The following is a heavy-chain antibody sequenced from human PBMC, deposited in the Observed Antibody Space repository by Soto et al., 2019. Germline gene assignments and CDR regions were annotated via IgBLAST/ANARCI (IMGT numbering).Heavy chain of an antibody. V-gene: IGHV4-34*01. J-gene: IGHJ6*02. D-gene: IGHD2-21*02. Sequence: QVQLPQCGAGLLKPSETLSLTCAVYGGSFSGYYWSWIRQPPATGLEWIGEINHSGTINFNPSLKSRLNISLDLSKKHVSLKLCSVTDSDTAAYYCARADRTLVTAYSLDVWGQGTTVTVSS. CDR3: ARADRTLVTAYSLDV. CDR2: INHSGTI. CDR1: GGSFSGYY.